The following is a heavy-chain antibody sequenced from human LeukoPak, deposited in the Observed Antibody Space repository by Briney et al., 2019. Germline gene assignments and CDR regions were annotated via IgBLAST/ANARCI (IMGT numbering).Heavy chain of an antibody. V-gene: IGHV3-15*01. CDR2: IKSKIDGGTT. CDR3: TTDYDFWSGLHDY. Sequence: GRSLRLSCAASGFTFTNAWMSWVRQAPAKGLEWVGRIKSKIDGGTTEYAASVKGRFTISRDDSKNTLYLQMNSLKTEDTAVYYCTTDYDFWSGLHDYWGQGTLVTVSS. CDR1: GFTFTNAW. D-gene: IGHD3-3*01. J-gene: IGHJ4*02.